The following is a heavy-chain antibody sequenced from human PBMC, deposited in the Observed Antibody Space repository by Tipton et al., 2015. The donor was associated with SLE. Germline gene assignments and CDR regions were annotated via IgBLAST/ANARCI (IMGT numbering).Heavy chain of an antibody. Sequence: TLSLTCTVSGDSISRYYWSWIRQPPGKGLEWIGRIYPGGHTDYNPSLKSRVTISVDTSKNQFSLRLTSVTAADTAVYYCARAKVEETTFKYFFNGLDVWGRGTTVTVSS. CDR2: IYPGGHT. CDR3: ARAKVEETTFKYFFNGLDV. D-gene: IGHD2/OR15-2a*01. CDR1: GDSISRYY. J-gene: IGHJ6*02. V-gene: IGHV4-4*07.